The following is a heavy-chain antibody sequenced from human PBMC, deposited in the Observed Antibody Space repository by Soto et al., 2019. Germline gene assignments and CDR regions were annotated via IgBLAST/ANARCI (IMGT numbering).Heavy chain of an antibody. CDR3: TRQYCGSTNCYPNWFDP. CDR1: GFSFSSYW. D-gene: IGHD2-2*01. Sequence: EVQLVESGGGLVQPGGSLRLSCAASGFSFSSYWMSWVRQAPGKGLEWVANIKHDGSEKYYVDSVKGRFTISRDNAENSLYLQMDSLRAEDTSVYYCTRQYCGSTNCYPNWFDPWGQGTLVTVSS. V-gene: IGHV3-7*01. J-gene: IGHJ5*02. CDR2: IKHDGSEK.